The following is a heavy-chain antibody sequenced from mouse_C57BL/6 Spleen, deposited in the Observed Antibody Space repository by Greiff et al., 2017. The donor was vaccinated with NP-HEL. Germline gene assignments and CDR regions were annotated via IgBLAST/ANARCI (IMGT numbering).Heavy chain of an antibody. Sequence: EVQVVESGGGLVKPGGSLKLSCAASGFTFSSYAMSWVRQTPEKRLEWVATISDGGSYTYYPDNVKGRFTISRDNANSNLYLQMSHLKSEDTAMYYCARNYYGSSPYYAMDYWGQGTSVTVSS. CDR2: ISDGGSYT. J-gene: IGHJ4*01. V-gene: IGHV5-4*01. CDR3: ARNYYGSSPYYAMDY. CDR1: GFTFSSYA. D-gene: IGHD1-1*01.